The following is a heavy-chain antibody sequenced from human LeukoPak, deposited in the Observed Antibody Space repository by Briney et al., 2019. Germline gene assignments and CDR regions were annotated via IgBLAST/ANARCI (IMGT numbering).Heavy chain of an antibody. CDR3: ARSLQDYGDLTQDY. CDR1: GGSVSSGSYY. V-gene: IGHV4-61*01. J-gene: IGHJ4*02. CDR2: IYYSGST. Sequence: PSETLSLTCTVSGGSVSSGSYYWSWIRQPPGKGLEWIGCIYYSGSTNYNPSLKSRVTISVDTSKNQFSLKLSSVTAADTAVYYCARSLQDYGDLTQDYWGQGTLVTVSS. D-gene: IGHD4-17*01.